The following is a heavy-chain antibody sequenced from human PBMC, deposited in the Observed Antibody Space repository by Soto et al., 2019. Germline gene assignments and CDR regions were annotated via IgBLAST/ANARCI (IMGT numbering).Heavy chain of an antibody. J-gene: IGHJ4*02. CDR3: AADATAWQQMLPSDY. V-gene: IGHV1-58*01. CDR1: GFTFTSSA. D-gene: IGHD6-13*01. CDR2: IAVGSGYT. Sequence: SVKVSCKASGFTFTSSAFQWVRQARGQRLEWIGWIAVGSGYTNYAQRFQDRVTLTRDMSTATTYMELSRLTSEDTAIYYCAADATAWQQMLPSDYWGQGTLVTVSS.